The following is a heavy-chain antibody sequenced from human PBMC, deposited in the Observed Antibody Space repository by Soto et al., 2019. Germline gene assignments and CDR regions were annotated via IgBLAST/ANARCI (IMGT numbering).Heavy chain of an antibody. CDR1: GGSISSYY. J-gene: IGHJ6*02. V-gene: IGHV4-59*01. CDR3: AREGSSNGYYYCGMDV. CDR2: IYYSGST. Sequence: SETLSLTCTVSGGSISSYYWSWIRQPPGKGLEWIGYIYYSGSTNYNPSLKSRVTISVDTSKNQFSLKLSSVTAADTAVYYCAREGSSNGYYYCGMDVWGQGTTVTVSS. D-gene: IGHD6-6*01.